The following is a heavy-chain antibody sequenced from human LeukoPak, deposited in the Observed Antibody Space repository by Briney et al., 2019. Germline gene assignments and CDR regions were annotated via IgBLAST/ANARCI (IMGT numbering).Heavy chain of an antibody. D-gene: IGHD6-6*01. V-gene: IGHV3-21*01. CDR2: ISSSSDYI. CDR3: ARDRVAARPNWFDP. Sequence: PGESLRLSCAASGSTFSSSTMNWVRQAPGKGLEWVSSISSSSDYIYYADSVKGRFTISRDNAKNSLYLQMNSLRAEDTAVYYCARDRVAARPNWFDPWGQGTLVTVSS. CDR1: GSTFSSST. J-gene: IGHJ5*02.